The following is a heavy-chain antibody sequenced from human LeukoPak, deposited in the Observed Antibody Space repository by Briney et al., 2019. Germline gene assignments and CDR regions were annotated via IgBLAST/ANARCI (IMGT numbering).Heavy chain of an antibody. CDR2: IKQDGSDS. J-gene: IGHJ6*02. CDR3: AKNIAAPGRVDYQLYGMDE. D-gene: IGHD6-25*01. Sequence: GGSLRLSCAASGFPFSGYWMTWVRQAPGKGLQWVASIKQDGSDSYHVDFVKGRFTISRDNAKNSLFLQMNNLRAGDTAVYYCAKNIAAPGRVDYQLYGMDEWGQGTTVTVSS. CDR1: GFPFSGYW. V-gene: IGHV3-7*01.